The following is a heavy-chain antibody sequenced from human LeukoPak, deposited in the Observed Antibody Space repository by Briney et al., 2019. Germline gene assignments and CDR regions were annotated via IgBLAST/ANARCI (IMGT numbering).Heavy chain of an antibody. CDR1: GFTFSSYA. J-gene: IGHJ4*02. CDR2: ISGSGGST. D-gene: IGHD2-15*01. CDR3: AKEGYCSGGSCHRYDY. Sequence: PGGSLRLSCAASGFTFSSYAMSWVRQAPGKGLEWVSAISGSGGSTYYADSVKGRFTISRNNSKNTLYLQMNSLRAEDTAVYYCAKEGYCSGGSCHRYDYWGQGTLVTVSS. V-gene: IGHV3-23*01.